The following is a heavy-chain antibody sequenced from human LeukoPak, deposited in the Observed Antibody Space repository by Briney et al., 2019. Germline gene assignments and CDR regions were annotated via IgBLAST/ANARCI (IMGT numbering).Heavy chain of an antibody. CDR1: GYTFTDYW. Sequence: GESLKISCQASGYTFTDYWVGWVRQMPGKGLEWMGIIYCDGSKTTYSPASQRQVTISVDKSTSTAYLQWSSLKASDTAIYFCARRAELGMRYFDFWGQGALLVVSS. CDR3: ARRAELGMRYFDF. J-gene: IGHJ5*01. V-gene: IGHV5-51*01. D-gene: IGHD7-27*01. CDR2: IYCDGSKT.